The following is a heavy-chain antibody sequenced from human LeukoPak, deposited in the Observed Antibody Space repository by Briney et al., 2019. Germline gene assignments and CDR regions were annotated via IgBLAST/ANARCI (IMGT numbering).Heavy chain of an antibody. J-gene: IGHJ3*02. CDR1: GYIFTSYS. CDR2: ISAYNGDT. V-gene: IGHV1-18*01. CDR3: AREEGAPIAAANI. Sequence: ASVKVSCKASGYIFTSYSISWVRQAPGQGLEWMGWISAYNGDTNYVQKLQGRVTMTTDTSTSTAYMELKSLRSADTAVYYCAREEGAPIAAANIWGLGTKVTVSS. D-gene: IGHD6-13*01.